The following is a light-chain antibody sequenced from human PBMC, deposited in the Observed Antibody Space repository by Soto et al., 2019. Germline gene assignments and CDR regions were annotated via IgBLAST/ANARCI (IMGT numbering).Light chain of an antibody. V-gene: IGKV2D-29*01. J-gene: IGKJ4*01. CDR2: EVS. CDR1: HSLLYSDGNTY. Sequence: DIVMTQTPLSLSVTPGQPASISCKSSHSLLYSDGNTYLSWYLQKPGQPPQLLIYEVSNLFSGVPDRFSGTVSGTEFTLKISRVEAEDVGVYYCRQSIPLSPTFVGGTKVEIK. CDR3: RQSIPLSPT.